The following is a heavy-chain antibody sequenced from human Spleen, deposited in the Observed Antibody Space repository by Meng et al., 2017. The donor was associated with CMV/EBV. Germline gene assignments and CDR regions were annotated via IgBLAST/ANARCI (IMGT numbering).Heavy chain of an antibody. V-gene: IGHV3-23*01. CDR3: AKDDNMVRGVHFDY. CDR1: GFTFSSYA. D-gene: IGHD3-10*01. Sequence: AAGFTFSSYAMSWVRQAPGKGLEWVSAISGSGGSTYYADSVKGRFTISRDNSKNTLYLQMNSLRAEDTAVYYCAKDDNMVRGVHFDYWGQGTLVTVSS. CDR2: ISGSGGST. J-gene: IGHJ4*02.